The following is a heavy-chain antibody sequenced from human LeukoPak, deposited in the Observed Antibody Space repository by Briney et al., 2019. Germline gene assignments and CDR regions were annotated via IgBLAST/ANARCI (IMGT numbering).Heavy chain of an antibody. Sequence: ASVKVSCKASGYTFTSYGISWVRQPPAHGLAWMGWISSYNGNRNNAHKLRGRVTMTTDTSTSTAYMELRSLRSDDTAVYYCARENCGGSTSCYAGEDHSLYYYYYGMDVWGQGTTVTVSS. D-gene: IGHD2-2*01. CDR2: ISSYNGNR. CDR1: GYTFTSYG. CDR3: ARENCGGSTSCYAGEDHSLYYYYYGMDV. J-gene: IGHJ6*02. V-gene: IGHV1-18*01.